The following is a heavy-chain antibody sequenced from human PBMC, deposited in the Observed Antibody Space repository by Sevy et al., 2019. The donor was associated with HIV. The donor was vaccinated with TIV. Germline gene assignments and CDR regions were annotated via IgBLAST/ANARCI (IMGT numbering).Heavy chain of an antibody. D-gene: IGHD1-26*01. CDR1: GFTFSGSA. Sequence: GGSLRLSCAASGFTFSGSAMHWVRQASGKGLEWVGRIRSKANSYATAYAASVKGRFTISRDDSKNTAYLQMNSLKTEDTAVYYCTTRSGSYYAPYYLDYWGQGTLVTVSS. J-gene: IGHJ4*02. CDR2: IRSKANSYAT. CDR3: TTRSGSYYAPYYLDY. V-gene: IGHV3-73*01.